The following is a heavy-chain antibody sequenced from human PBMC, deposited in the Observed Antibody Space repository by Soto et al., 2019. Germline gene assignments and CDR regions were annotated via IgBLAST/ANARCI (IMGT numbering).Heavy chain of an antibody. V-gene: IGHV4-59*01. J-gene: IGHJ3*02. D-gene: IGHD3-22*01. CDR1: GGSISSYY. CDR3: ARDGTYYDSSGYYYGELGGDAFDI. CDR2: IYYSGST. Sequence: SETLSLTCTVSGGSISSYYWSWIRQPPGKGLEWIGYIYYSGSTNYNPSLKSRVTISVDTSKNQFSLKLSSVTAADTAVYYCARDGTYYDSSGYYYGELGGDAFDIWGQGTMVTVSS.